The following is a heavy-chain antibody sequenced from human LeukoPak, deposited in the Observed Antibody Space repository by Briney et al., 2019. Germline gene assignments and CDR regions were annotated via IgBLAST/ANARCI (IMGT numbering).Heavy chain of an antibody. CDR2: ISSSGSTI. J-gene: IGHJ4*02. D-gene: IGHD3-3*01. CDR3: ARQFMYYDFWSGYFPYYFDY. V-gene: IGHV3-11*01. CDR1: GFTFSDYY. Sequence: SLRLSCAASGFTFSDYYMSWIRQAPGKGLEWVSYISSSGSTIYYADSVKGRFTISRDNAKNSLYLQMNSLRAEDTAVYYCARQFMYYDFWSGYFPYYFDYWGQGTLVTVSS.